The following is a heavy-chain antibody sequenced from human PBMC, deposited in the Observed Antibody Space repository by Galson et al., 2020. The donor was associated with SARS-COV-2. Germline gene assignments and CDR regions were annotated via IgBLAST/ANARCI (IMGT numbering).Heavy chain of an antibody. CDR3: ARVRRALLWFGEFHPTGTTELDY. CDR2: ISAYNGNT. CDR1: GYTFTSYG. J-gene: IGHJ4*02. V-gene: IGHV1-18*04. Sequence: GESLKISCKASGYTFTSYGISWVRQAPGQGLEWMGWISAYNGNTNYAQKLQGRVTMTTDTSTSTAYMELRSLRSDDTAVYYCARVRRALLWFGEFHPTGTTELDYWGQGTLVTVSS. D-gene: IGHD3-10*01.